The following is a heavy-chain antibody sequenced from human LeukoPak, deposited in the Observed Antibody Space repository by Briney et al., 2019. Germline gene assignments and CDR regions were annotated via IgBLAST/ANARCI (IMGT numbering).Heavy chain of an antibody. CDR1: GYTFTNYY. J-gene: IGHJ5*02. D-gene: IGHD1-26*01. CDR2: INPTGGST. V-gene: IGHV1-46*01. Sequence: ASVKVSCKASGYTFTNYYIHWVRQAPGQGLEWMGLINPTGGSTGYAQKFQGRVTMTRDMSTSTDYMELSSLRSEDTAIYYCARDNSVGDNAWWFDPWGQGTLVTVSS. CDR3: ARDNSVGDNAWWFDP.